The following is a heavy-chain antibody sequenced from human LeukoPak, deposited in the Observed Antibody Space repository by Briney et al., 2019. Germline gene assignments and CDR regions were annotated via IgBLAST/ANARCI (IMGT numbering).Heavy chain of an antibody. CDR1: GFIFSNEW. D-gene: IGHD3-3*01. CDR3: AKEGGFFGVANDAFDI. J-gene: IGHJ3*02. V-gene: IGHV3-15*01. Sequence: GGSLRLSCAASGFIFSNEWMSWVRQAPGKGLEWVGRIKSKTDGGTTDYAAPVKGRFTISRDDSKNTLYLQMNSLKTEDTAVYYCAKEGGFFGVANDAFDIWGQGTMVTVSS. CDR2: IKSKTDGGTT.